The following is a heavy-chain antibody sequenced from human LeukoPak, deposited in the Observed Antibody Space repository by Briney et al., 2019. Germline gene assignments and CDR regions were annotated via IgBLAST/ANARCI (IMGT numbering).Heavy chain of an antibody. D-gene: IGHD3-10*01. J-gene: IGHJ6*02. Sequence: ASETLSLTCAVYGGSFTKHQWSWIRQPPGKGLEWIGAINDGGSTNYNPSLKSRVTISVDTSKNQFSLKLSSVTAADTAVYYCARDVVGYYGPGTVGMDVWGQGTTVTVSS. CDR3: ARDVVGYYGPGTVGMDV. CDR1: GGSFTKHQ. CDR2: INDGGST. V-gene: IGHV4-34*01.